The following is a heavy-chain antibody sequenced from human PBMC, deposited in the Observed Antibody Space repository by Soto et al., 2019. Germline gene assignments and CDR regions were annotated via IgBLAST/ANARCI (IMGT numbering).Heavy chain of an antibody. D-gene: IGHD2-15*01. CDR1: GFTYSDYY. Sequence: PGGSLRLSCAASGFTYSDYYMSWTRQAPGKGLEWVSYISSSGSTIYYADSVKGRFTISRDNAKNSLYLQMNSLRAEDTAVYYCARDTLYCSGGSCYEDYYYYYMDVWGKGTTVTVS. CDR2: ISSSGSTI. J-gene: IGHJ6*03. CDR3: ARDTLYCSGGSCYEDYYYYYMDV. V-gene: IGHV3-11*01.